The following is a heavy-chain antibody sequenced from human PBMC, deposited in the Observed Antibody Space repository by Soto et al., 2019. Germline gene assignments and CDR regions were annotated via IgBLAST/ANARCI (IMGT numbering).Heavy chain of an antibody. CDR1: GFSLTTSGVG. V-gene: IGHV2-5*02. Sequence: QITLNESGPTLVKPTQTLTLTCTFSGFSLTTSGVGVGWIRQSPGKAPEWLALIYWDDDKRYSPSLKSRLTIPKETYKNQVVMTMANLDPADTATYYCAHRVLRTVFGLVTTTAIYFDFWGQGTPVAVSS. CDR3: AHRVLRTVFGLVTTTAIYFDF. J-gene: IGHJ4*02. CDR2: IYWDDDK. D-gene: IGHD3-3*01.